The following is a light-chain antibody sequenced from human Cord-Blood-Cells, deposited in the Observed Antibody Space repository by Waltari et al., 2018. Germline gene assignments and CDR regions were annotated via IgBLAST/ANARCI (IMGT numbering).Light chain of an antibody. V-gene: IGLV3-19*01. CDR1: SLRSYY. CDR2: GKN. J-gene: IGLJ3*02. CDR3: NSRDSSGNHWV. Sequence: SSELTQDPAVSVALGQTVRITCQGDSLRSYYASWYQQKPGQAPVLVIYGKNNRPSGIPDRCSGSSSGNTASLTITGAQGEDEADYYGNSRDSSGNHWVFGGGTKLTVL.